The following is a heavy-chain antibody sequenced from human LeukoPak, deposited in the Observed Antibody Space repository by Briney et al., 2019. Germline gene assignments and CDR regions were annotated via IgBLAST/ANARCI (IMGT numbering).Heavy chain of an antibody. Sequence: GGSLRLSCAASGFTFSSYAMSWVRQAPGKGLEWVSAISGSGGSTYYADSVKGRFTISRANSKNTLYLQLDSLRAEDTAVYYCARGLAVAGSSWFDPWGQGTLVSVSS. J-gene: IGHJ5*02. CDR3: ARGLAVAGSSWFDP. CDR1: GFTFSSYA. CDR2: ISGSGGST. D-gene: IGHD6-19*01. V-gene: IGHV3-23*01.